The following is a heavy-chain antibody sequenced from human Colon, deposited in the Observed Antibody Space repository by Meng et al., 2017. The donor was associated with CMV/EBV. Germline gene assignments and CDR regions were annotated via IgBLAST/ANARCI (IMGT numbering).Heavy chain of an antibody. CDR1: GGSFNYS. D-gene: IGHD2-8*01. J-gene: IGHJ4*02. CDR3: ATEGMPLYN. CDR2: IIPILDKA. V-gene: IGHV1-69*08. Sequence: KVSCKASGGSFNYSISWVRQAPGQGREWMGRIIPILDKANYAQKFQGRVTIIADKSTTTAYMELYSLRSEDMAIYYCATEGMPLYNWGQGTLVTVSS.